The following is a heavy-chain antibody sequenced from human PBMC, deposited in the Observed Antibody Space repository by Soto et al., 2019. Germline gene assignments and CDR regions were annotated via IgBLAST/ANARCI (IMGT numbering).Heavy chain of an antibody. CDR3: ARARTFYDSVGYYYY. J-gene: IGHJ4*02. Sequence: SETLSLTCSVSGASINSSTYFWGWIRQPPGKGLEWIGDVYYSGSTSYTPSLKSRVVISVDTSKNQFSLQLTSVTAADTAVYYCARARTFYDSVGYYYYWGQGTLVTVSS. CDR1: GASINSSTYF. CDR2: VYYSGST. V-gene: IGHV4-39*01. D-gene: IGHD3-22*01.